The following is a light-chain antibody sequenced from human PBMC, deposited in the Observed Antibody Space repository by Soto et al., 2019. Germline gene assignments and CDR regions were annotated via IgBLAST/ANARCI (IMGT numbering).Light chain of an antibody. Sequence: QSALTQPASVSGSPGQSITISCTGTSSDVGIYNLVSWYQQHPDKAPKLMIYEGRKRPSGVSNRFSGSKSGNTASLTISGLRAEDEADYYCCSYAGSRTLVFGGGTKVTVL. CDR1: SSDVGIYNL. CDR2: EGR. J-gene: IGLJ2*01. V-gene: IGLV2-23*01. CDR3: CSYAGSRTLV.